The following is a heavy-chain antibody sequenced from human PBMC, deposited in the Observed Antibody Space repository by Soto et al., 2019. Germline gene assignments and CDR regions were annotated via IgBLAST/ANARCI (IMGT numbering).Heavy chain of an antibody. D-gene: IGHD4-17*01. V-gene: IGHV1-2*02. CDR1: GYTFTGFY. CDR2: INPNNGGT. CDR3: ARDPGPYGDYSY. Sequence: ASVKVSCTASGYTFTGFYMHWVRQAPGQGLEWMGWINPNNGGTNYVQKFRDRVTMTRDTSITTAYMELSGLRSDDTAVYYCARDPGPYGDYSYWGQGTLVTVAS. J-gene: IGHJ4*02.